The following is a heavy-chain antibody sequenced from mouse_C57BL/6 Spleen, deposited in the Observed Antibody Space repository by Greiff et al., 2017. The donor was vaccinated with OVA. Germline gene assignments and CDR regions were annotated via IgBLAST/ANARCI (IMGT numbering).Heavy chain of an antibody. Sequence: EVKLVESGGDLVKPGGSLKLSCAASGFTFSSYGMSWVRQTPDKRLEWVATISSGGSYTYYPDSVKGRFTISRDNAKNTLYLQMGSLKSEDTAMYYCARHDPVKGYFDYWGQGTTLTVSS. J-gene: IGHJ2*01. CDR3: ARHDPVKGYFDY. CDR2: ISSGGSYT. CDR1: GFTFSSYG. V-gene: IGHV5-6*01.